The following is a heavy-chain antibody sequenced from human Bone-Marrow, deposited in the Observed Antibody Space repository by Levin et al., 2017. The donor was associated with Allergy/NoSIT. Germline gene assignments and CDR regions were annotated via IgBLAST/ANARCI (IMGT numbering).Heavy chain of an antibody. CDR2: ISGSGGST. V-gene: IGHV3-23*01. J-gene: IGHJ4*02. CDR3: AKAGDRRNSSSWYVWAYYFDY. CDR1: GFTFSSYA. Sequence: ASVKVSCAASGFTFSSYAMSWVRQAPGKGLEWVSAISGSGGSTYYADSVKGRFTISRDNSKNTLYLQMNSLRAEDTAVYYCAKAGDRRNSSSWYVWAYYFDYWGQGTLVTVSS. D-gene: IGHD6-13*01.